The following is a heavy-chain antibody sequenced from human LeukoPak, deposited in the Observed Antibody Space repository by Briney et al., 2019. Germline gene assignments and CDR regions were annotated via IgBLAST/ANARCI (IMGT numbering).Heavy chain of an antibody. D-gene: IGHD5-24*01. J-gene: IGHJ6*03. V-gene: IGHV4-59*01. CDR3: ARVDAYYYYYMDV. Sequence: SETLSLTCTVSGGSISNYYWSWIRQPPGKGLEWIGYVYYSGSTNYNPSLKSRVTISVDTSKNQFSLKLSSVTAADTAVYYCARVDAYYYYYMDVWGKGTTVTVSS. CDR1: GGSISNYY. CDR2: VYYSGST.